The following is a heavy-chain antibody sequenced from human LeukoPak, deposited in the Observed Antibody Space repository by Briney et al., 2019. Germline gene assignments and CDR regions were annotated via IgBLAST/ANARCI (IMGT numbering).Heavy chain of an antibody. CDR3: ARGSMTTVTINWFDP. CDR2: INPNSGGT. D-gene: IGHD4-17*01. J-gene: IGHJ5*02. V-gene: IGHV1-2*06. CDR1: GYTFTGYY. Sequence: ASVKVSCKASGYTFTGYYMHWVRQAPGQGLEWMGRINPNSGGTNYAQKFQGRVTMTRDTSISTAYMGLSRLRSDDTAVYYCARGSMTTVTINWFDPWGQGTLVTVSS.